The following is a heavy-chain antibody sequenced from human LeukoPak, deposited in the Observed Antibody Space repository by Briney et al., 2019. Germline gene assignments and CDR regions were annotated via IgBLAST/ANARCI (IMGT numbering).Heavy chain of an antibody. D-gene: IGHD1-26*01. Sequence: GASVKVSCKASGYTFTGYYMHWVRQAPGQGLEWMGWINPNSGGTNYAQKFQGRVTMTRDTSISTAYMELRSLRSDDTAVYYCARLGWELPEDNFDYWGQGTLVTVSS. CDR3: ARLGWELPEDNFDY. CDR1: GYTFTGYY. CDR2: INPNSGGT. J-gene: IGHJ4*02. V-gene: IGHV1-2*02.